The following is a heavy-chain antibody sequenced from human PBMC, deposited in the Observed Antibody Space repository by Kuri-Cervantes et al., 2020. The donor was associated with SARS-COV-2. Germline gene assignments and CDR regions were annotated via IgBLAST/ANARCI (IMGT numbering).Heavy chain of an antibody. CDR2: INHSGST. Sequence: GSLRLSCAVYGGSFSGYYWSWIRQPPGKGLEWIGEINHSGSTNYNPSLKSRVTISVDTSKNQFSLKLSSVTAADTAVYYCARMAIVVVPAALPNWFDPWGHGNLVTGAS. V-gene: IGHV4-34*01. D-gene: IGHD2-2*03. J-gene: IGHJ5*02. CDR1: GGSFSGYY. CDR3: ARMAIVVVPAALPNWFDP.